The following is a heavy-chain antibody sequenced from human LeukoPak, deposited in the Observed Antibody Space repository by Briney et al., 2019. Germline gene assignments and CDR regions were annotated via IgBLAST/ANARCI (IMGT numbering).Heavy chain of an antibody. Sequence: PGRSLRLSCAASGFTFSSYAMHWVRQAPGKGLEWVAVISYDGSNKYYADSVKGRFTISRDNSKNTLYLQMNSLRAEDTAVYYCARDADSGSFDYWGQGPLVTVSS. CDR3: ARDADSGSFDY. D-gene: IGHD1-26*01. CDR2: ISYDGSNK. V-gene: IGHV3-30-3*01. J-gene: IGHJ4*02. CDR1: GFTFSSYA.